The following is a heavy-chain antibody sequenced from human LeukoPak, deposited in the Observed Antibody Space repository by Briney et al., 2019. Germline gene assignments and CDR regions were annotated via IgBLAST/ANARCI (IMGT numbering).Heavy chain of an antibody. Sequence: GGSLRLSCAASGFTFGSYAMSWVRQAPGKGLEWVSAISGSGGSTYYADSVKGRFTISRDNSKNTLYLQMNSLRAEDTAVYYCASSIVVVPAAIRTYYFDYWGQGTLVTVSS. CDR1: GFTFGSYA. D-gene: IGHD2-2*02. CDR3: ASSIVVVPAAIRTYYFDY. CDR2: ISGSGGST. J-gene: IGHJ4*02. V-gene: IGHV3-23*01.